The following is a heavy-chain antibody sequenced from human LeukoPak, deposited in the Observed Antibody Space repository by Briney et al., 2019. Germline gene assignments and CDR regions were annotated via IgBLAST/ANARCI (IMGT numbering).Heavy chain of an antibody. J-gene: IGHJ4*02. CDR2: ISFDGSNK. V-gene: IGHV3-30*18. Sequence: GGSLRLSCAASGFTFSSYGMNWVRQAPGKGLEWVAVISFDGSNKYYADSVKGRFTISRDNSKNTLYLQMNSLRAEDTAVYYCAKDWGCPDSTAFVDYWGQGTLVTVSS. CDR1: GFTFSSYG. CDR3: AKDWGCPDSTAFVDY. D-gene: IGHD3-16*01.